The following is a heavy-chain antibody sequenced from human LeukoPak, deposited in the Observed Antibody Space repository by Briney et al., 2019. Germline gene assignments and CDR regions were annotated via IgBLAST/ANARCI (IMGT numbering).Heavy chain of an antibody. CDR3: ARALVVPAADMGGYYYYGMDV. V-gene: IGHV3-33*01. J-gene: IGHJ6*04. CDR2: IWYDGSNK. D-gene: IGHD2-2*01. CDR1: GFTFSSYG. Sequence: GRSLRLSCAASGFTFSSYGMRWVRQAPGKGLEWVAVIWYDGSNKYYADSVKGRFTISRDNSKNTLYLQMNSLRAEDTAVYYCARALVVPAADMGGYYYYGMDVWGKGTTVTVSS.